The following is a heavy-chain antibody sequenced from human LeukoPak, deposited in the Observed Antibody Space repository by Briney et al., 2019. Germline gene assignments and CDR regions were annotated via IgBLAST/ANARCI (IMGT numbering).Heavy chain of an antibody. Sequence: PGGSLRLSCAASGFTFSSYAMSWVRQAPGKGLEWVSAISGSGGSTYYADSVKGRFTISRDNSKNTLYLQMNSLRVEDTAVYYCAKVLPSYYYDSSGYSDSFDYWGQGTLVTVSS. V-gene: IGHV3-23*01. D-gene: IGHD3-22*01. CDR3: AKVLPSYYYDSSGYSDSFDY. CDR1: GFTFSSYA. CDR2: ISGSGGST. J-gene: IGHJ4*02.